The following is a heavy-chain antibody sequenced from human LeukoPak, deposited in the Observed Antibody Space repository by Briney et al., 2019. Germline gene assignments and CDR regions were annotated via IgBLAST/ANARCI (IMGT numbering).Heavy chain of an antibody. D-gene: IGHD3-10*01. J-gene: IGHJ6*02. CDR3: ARLLWFRGVGPGVEV. CDR1: GGSVNSGGYY. Sequence: PSETLSLTCTVSGGSVNSGGYYWSWIRQPPGKSLEWIGYIYYSGNTYYNPSLESRLTISIDTYKNQFSLKLSSVTDADTDVFYCARLLWFRGVGPGVEVCGQGTTVAVSS. V-gene: IGHV4-30-4*01. CDR2: IYYSGNT.